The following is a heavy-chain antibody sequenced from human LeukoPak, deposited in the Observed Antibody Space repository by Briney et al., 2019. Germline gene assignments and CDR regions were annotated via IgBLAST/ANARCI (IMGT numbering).Heavy chain of an antibody. CDR3: ATGRYCSGNTCYSSLDF. CDR1: GYSFTSYW. Sequence: GESLKISCQGSGYSFTSYWIGWVRQMPGKGLEWMGIIYPADSDTTYSPSFQGQVTISVDKSISTAYLQWSSLKASDTAMYYCATGRYCSGNTCYSSLDFWGQGTLVTVSS. J-gene: IGHJ4*02. V-gene: IGHV5-51*01. D-gene: IGHD2-15*01. CDR2: IYPADSDT.